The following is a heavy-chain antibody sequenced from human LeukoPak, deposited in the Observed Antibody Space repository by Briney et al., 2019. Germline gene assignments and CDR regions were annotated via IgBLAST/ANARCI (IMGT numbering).Heavy chain of an antibody. CDR2: ISYDGNNE. J-gene: IGHJ2*01. D-gene: IGHD3-22*01. Sequence: PGGSLRLSCAASGFTFSSYAMHWVRQAPGKGLEWVAVISYDGNNEYYADSVKGRFTLSRDNSKNTLYLQMNSLRAEDTAVYYCASGSGYYYYWYFDLWGRGTLVTVSS. CDR1: GFTFSSYA. CDR3: ASGSGYYYYWYFDL. V-gene: IGHV3-30-3*01.